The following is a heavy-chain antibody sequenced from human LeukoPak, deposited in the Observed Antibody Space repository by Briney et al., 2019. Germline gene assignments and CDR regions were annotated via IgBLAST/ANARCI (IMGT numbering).Heavy chain of an antibody. CDR1: GFSISSGYY. CDR2: IYHSGST. Sequence: PSETLSLTCAVSGFSISSGYYWGWIRQPPGKGLEWIGSIYHSGSTYYNPSLKSRVTISVDTSKNQFSLKLSSVTAADTAVYYCASLYCSSTSCYTGAGYFQHWGQGTLVTVSS. J-gene: IGHJ1*01. V-gene: IGHV4-38-2*01. D-gene: IGHD2-2*02. CDR3: ASLYCSSTSCYTGAGYFQH.